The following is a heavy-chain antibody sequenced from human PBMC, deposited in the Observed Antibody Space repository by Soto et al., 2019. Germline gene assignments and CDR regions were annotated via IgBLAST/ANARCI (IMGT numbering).Heavy chain of an antibody. CDR3: AKEQVNSYNYFDY. CDR2: ISYDGLNK. J-gene: IGHJ4*02. D-gene: IGHD2-21*01. Sequence: QVHLVESGGGVVQPGRSLRLSCAASGFTFSSYGMHWVRQAPGKGLEWVATISYDGLNKYYADSVKGRFTVSRDNSKNTLNLQINILRAEDTSVYYCAKEQVNSYNYFDYWGQGALVTASS. CDR1: GFTFSSYG. V-gene: IGHV3-30*18.